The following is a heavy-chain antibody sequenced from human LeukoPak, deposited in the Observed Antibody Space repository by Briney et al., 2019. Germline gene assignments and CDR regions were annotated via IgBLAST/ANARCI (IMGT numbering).Heavy chain of an antibody. CDR3: ARNSGWYGVS. D-gene: IGHD6-19*01. V-gene: IGHV3-23*03. CDR2: IYTGGGR. J-gene: IGHJ4*02. CDR1: GFTFSNYG. Sequence: GGTPRLSCEASGFTFSNYGMNWVRQAPGKELEWVSVIYTGGGRYYADSVRGRFTISRDTSKNMVFLQMNSLRVEDTAVYYCARNSGWYGVSWGQGTLVTVSS.